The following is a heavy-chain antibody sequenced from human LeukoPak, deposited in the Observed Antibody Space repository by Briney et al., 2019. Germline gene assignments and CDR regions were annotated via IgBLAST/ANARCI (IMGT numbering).Heavy chain of an antibody. CDR3: ARGQKRITMVRGLKGYFDY. V-gene: IGHV4-34*01. D-gene: IGHD3-10*01. Sequence: PSETLSLTCAVYGGSFSGYYWSWIRQPPGKGLEWIGEINHSGSTNYNPSLKSRVTILVDTSKNQFSLKLSSVTAADTAVYYCARGQKRITMVRGLKGYFDYWGQGTLVTVSS. J-gene: IGHJ4*02. CDR1: GGSFSGYY. CDR2: INHSGST.